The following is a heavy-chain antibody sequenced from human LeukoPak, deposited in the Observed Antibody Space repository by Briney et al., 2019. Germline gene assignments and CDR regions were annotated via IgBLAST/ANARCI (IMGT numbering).Heavy chain of an antibody. J-gene: IGHJ4*02. CDR2: ISSSSSYI. V-gene: IGHV3-21*04. D-gene: IGHD3-9*01. CDR1: GFTFSSYS. Sequence: NPGGSLRLSCAASGFTFSSYSMNWVRQAPGKGLEWVSSISSSSSYIYYADSVKGRFTISRDNAKNSLYLQMNSLRAEDTAVYYCAKFYFDWLSPPDYWGQGTLVTVSS. CDR3: AKFYFDWLSPPDY.